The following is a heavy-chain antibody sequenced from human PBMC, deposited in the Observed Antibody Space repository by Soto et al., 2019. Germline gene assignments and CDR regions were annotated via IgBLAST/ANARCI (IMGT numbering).Heavy chain of an antibody. D-gene: IGHD2-15*01. J-gene: IGHJ4*02. Sequence: SETLSLTCAVYGGSFSGYYWSWIRQPPGKGLERIGEINHSGSTNYNPSLKSRVTISVDTSKNQFSLKLSSVTAADTAVYYCAMVVAXIYYFDYWGQGTLVTVSS. V-gene: IGHV4-34*01. CDR3: AMVVAXIYYFDY. CDR2: INHSGST. CDR1: GGSFSGYY.